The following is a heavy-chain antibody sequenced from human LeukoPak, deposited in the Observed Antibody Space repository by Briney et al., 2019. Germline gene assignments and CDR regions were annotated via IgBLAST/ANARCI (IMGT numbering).Heavy chain of an antibody. V-gene: IGHV3-23*01. CDR1: GFTFSNAW. Sequence: QAGGSLRLSCAASGFTFSNAWMSWVRQAPGKGLEWVSAISGSGGSTYYADSVKGRFTISRDNSKNTLYLQMNSLRAEDTAVYYCAKDLHAHIVVVTATSRGHWGQGTLVTVSS. D-gene: IGHD2-21*02. J-gene: IGHJ4*02. CDR2: ISGSGGST. CDR3: AKDLHAHIVVVTATSRGH.